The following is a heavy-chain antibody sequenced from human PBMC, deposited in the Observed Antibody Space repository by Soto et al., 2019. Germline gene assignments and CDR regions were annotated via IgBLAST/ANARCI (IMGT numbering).Heavy chain of an antibody. CDR2: IYHSGST. D-gene: IGHD1-26*01. CDR3: ARDAGWSGSSNWFDP. Sequence: QLQLQESGSGLVKPSQTLSLTCAVSGGSISRGGYSWSWIRQPPGKGLEWIGYIYHSGSTYYNPSLKSRVTISVDRSKNQFSLKLSSVTAADTAVYYCARDAGWSGSSNWFDPWGQGTLVTVSS. CDR1: GGSISRGGYS. J-gene: IGHJ5*02. V-gene: IGHV4-30-2*01.